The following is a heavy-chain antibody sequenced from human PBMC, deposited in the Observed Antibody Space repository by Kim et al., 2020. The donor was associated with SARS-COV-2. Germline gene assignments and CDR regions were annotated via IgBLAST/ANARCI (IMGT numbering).Heavy chain of an antibody. J-gene: IGHJ2*01. Sequence: GGSLRLSCAASGFTFSTYWMSWVRQAPGKGLEWVANIKQDGSEKYYVDSVKGRFTFSRDNAKNSIYLQVNSLRAEDTAVYYCARVSPIAAAATGTYWYFDFWGRGTLVTVSS. CDR2: IKQDGSEK. V-gene: IGHV3-7*03. CDR3: ARVSPIAAAATGTYWYFDF. D-gene: IGHD6-13*01. CDR1: GFTFSTYW.